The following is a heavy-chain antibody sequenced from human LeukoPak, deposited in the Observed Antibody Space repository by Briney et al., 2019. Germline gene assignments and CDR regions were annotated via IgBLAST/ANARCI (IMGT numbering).Heavy chain of an antibody. CDR2: ISGSGANT. J-gene: IGHJ6*03. V-gene: IGHV3-23*01. Sequence: GGSLRLSCAASGFTFSSYAMSWVRQAPGKGLEWVSVISGSGANTYYADSVGGRFTISRDNAKNPLYLQMNSLTAEDTAVYYCVRDRSLGSQYYYYIDVWGKGTTVTVPS. CDR1: GFTFSSYA. CDR3: VRDRSLGSQYYYYIDV. D-gene: IGHD2/OR15-2a*01.